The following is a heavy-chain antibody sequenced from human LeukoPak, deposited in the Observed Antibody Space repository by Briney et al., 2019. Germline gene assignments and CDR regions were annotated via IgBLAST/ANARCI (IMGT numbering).Heavy chain of an antibody. CDR1: GGSFSGYY. CDR3: ARTRTSRITMVRGVDYYGMDV. Sequence: PSETLSLTCAVYGGSFSGYYWSWIRQPPGKGLEWIGYIYYSGSTNYNPSLKSRVTISVDTSKNQFSLKLSSVTAADTAVYYCARTRTSRITMVRGVDYYGMDVWGQGTTVTVSS. V-gene: IGHV4-59*12. CDR2: IYYSGST. J-gene: IGHJ6*02. D-gene: IGHD3-10*01.